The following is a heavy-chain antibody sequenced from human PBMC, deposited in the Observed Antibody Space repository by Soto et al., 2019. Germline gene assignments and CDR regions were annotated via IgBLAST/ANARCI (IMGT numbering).Heavy chain of an antibody. Sequence: QLQLMQSGAEVKKPGASVKVSCKASGYTFTSYGIHWVRQAPGQRLEWTGWINAGNGNTKYSEKFQCRVTITRDTSASTAYLELSSLRSEDTAVYYCARDPNDSSAYYPHYYYGMDVWGQGTTVTVSS. V-gene: IGHV1-3*01. D-gene: IGHD3-22*01. CDR1: GYTFTSYG. CDR3: ARDPNDSSAYYPHYYYGMDV. CDR2: INAGNGNT. J-gene: IGHJ6*02.